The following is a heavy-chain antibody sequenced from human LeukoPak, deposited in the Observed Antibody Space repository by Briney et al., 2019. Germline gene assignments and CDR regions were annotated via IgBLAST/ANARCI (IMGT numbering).Heavy chain of an antibody. CDR1: GGPLWSFY. V-gene: IGHV4-4*07. CDR3: VRDRGLGRGFDP. D-gene: IGHD3-16*01. CDR2: LYNNGST. J-gene: IGHJ5*02. Sequence: SETLSLTRTVSGGPLWSFYWSWVRQPAGKGLEWIGRLYNNGSTNYSPSLKSRVIMSFDPSKNQFSLTLNSVTAADTAFYYCVRDRGLGRGFDPWGQGTMVTVSS.